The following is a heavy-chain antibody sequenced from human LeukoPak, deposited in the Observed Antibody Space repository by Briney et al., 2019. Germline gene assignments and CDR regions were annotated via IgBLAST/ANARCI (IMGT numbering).Heavy chain of an antibody. CDR1: GGSFSGYY. CDR3: ARGGGGYSI. J-gene: IGHJ3*02. D-gene: IGHD1-26*01. Sequence: MASETLSLTCGVYGGSFSGYYWSYIRQPPGKGLEWIGEINHSGSTNYSPSLKSRVTISLDTSKKQFSLKLTSVTAADTAVYFCARGGGGYSIWGQGTMVTVSS. V-gene: IGHV4-34*01. CDR2: INHSGST.